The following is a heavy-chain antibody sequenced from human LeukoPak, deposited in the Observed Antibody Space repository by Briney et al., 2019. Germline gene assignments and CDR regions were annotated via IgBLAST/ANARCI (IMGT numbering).Heavy chain of an antibody. V-gene: IGHV3-20*04. J-gene: IGHJ6*03. CDR2: IIWNGGST. CDR3: ARDSIAARRNYYYYMDV. CDR1: GFTFDDYG. Sequence: PRGSLRLSCAASGFTFDDYGMSWVRPAPGKGLEWVSCIIWNGGSTGYADSVKGPFTISRDNAKNSLYLQMNSLIAEDPALYYCARDSIAARRNYYYYMDVWGKGTTVTVSS. D-gene: IGHD6-6*01.